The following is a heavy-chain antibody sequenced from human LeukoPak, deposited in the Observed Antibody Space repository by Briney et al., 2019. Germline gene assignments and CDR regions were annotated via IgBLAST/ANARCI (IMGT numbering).Heavy chain of an antibody. D-gene: IGHD4-23*01. J-gene: IGHJ4*02. CDR2: INPSGGST. CDR3: ARGALPPLTTVVTHDY. CDR1: GYTFTSYY. V-gene: IGHV1-46*01. Sequence: ASVKVSCKAPGYTFTSYYMHWVRQAPGQGLEWMGIINPSGGSTSYAQKFQGRVTMTRDTSTSTVYMELSSLRSEDTAVYYCARGALPPLTTVVTHDYWGQGTLVTVSS.